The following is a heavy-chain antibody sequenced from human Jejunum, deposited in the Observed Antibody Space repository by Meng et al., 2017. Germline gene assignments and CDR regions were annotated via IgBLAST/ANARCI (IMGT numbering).Heavy chain of an antibody. V-gene: IGHV4-61*02. CDR1: GVSMNSGSYY. Sequence: SETLSLTCTVSGVSMNSGSYYWSWIRQPAGKEPEWIGRIYRSGGINYNPSLESRVTMSVDTSKNQFSLRLSSVTAADTAVYYCARVKTYYGMDVWGQGTTVTVSS. CDR2: IYRSGGI. J-gene: IGHJ6*02. CDR3: ARVKTYYGMDV.